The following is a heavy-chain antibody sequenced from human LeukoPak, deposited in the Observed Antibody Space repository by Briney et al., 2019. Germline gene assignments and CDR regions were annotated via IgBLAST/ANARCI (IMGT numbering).Heavy chain of an antibody. D-gene: IGHD6-19*01. CDR1: GFTFSSYG. Sequence: GGTLRLSCAASGFTFSSYGMNWVRQAPGKGLEWVSCISSSSSYIYYADSVKGRFTISRDNAKNSLYLQMSSLRAEDTAVYYCARVWTGQWPPHYYYMDVWGKGTTVTISS. CDR3: ARVWTGQWPPHYYYMDV. CDR2: ISSSSSYI. J-gene: IGHJ6*03. V-gene: IGHV3-21*01.